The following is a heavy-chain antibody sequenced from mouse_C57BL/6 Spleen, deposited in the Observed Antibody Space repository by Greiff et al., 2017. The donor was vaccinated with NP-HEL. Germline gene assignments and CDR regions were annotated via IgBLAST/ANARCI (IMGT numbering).Heavy chain of an antibody. CDR1: GYTFTSYW. V-gene: IGHV1-64*01. CDR2: IHPNSGGT. Sequence: QVQLKQSGAELVKPGASVKLSCKASGYTFTSYWMHWVKQRPGQGLEWIGLIHPNSGGTNYNEKFKSKATLTVDKSSSTAYMQLSSLTSEDSAVYYCSTKVDHGPFDYWGQGTTLTVSS. J-gene: IGHJ2*01. D-gene: IGHD1-1*01. CDR3: STKVDHGPFDY.